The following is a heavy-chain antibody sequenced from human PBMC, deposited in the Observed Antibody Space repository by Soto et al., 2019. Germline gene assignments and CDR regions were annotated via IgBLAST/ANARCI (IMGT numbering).Heavy chain of an antibody. Sequence: SETLSLTCTVSGGSISSGDFYWSWIRQPPGKGLEWIGYIFYSGSTYYNPSLKSRLTISVDTSKNQFSLKLSSVTAADTAVYYCARDFRSPTDAFDIWGQGTMVTVSS. CDR1: GGSISSGDFY. V-gene: IGHV4-30-4*01. D-gene: IGHD4-4*01. CDR3: ARDFRSPTDAFDI. CDR2: IFYSGST. J-gene: IGHJ3*02.